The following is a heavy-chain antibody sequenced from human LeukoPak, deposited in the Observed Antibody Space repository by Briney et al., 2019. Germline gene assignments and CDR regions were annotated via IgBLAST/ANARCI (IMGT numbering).Heavy chain of an antibody. Sequence: GGSLRLSCAASGFTFTNYAMNWVRRAPGKGLKWISYISSTSTTMYYADSVRGRFTISRDNAKNSLHLQLNSLRAEDTAVYYCARSSSTYYLYYFDSWGQGTLVTVSS. V-gene: IGHV3-48*04. J-gene: IGHJ4*02. CDR1: GFTFTNYA. D-gene: IGHD2/OR15-2a*01. CDR3: ARSSSTYYLYYFDS. CDR2: ISSTSTTM.